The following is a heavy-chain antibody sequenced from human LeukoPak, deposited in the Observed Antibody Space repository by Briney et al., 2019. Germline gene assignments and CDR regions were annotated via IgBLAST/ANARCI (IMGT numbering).Heavy chain of an antibody. V-gene: IGHV4-59*06. D-gene: IGHD2-15*01. CDR2: IYYSGST. CDR1: GGSISSYY. J-gene: IGHJ4*02. Sequence: SETLSLTCTVSGGSISSYYWSWIRQHPGKGLEWIGYIYYSGSTYYNPSLKSRVTISVDTSKTQFSLKLSAVTAADTAVYYCARDRADYGCSGGSCSNWGQGTLVTVSS. CDR3: ARDRADYGCSGGSCSN.